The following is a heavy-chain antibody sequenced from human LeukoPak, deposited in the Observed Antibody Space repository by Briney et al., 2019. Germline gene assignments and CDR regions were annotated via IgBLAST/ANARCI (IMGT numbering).Heavy chain of an antibody. J-gene: IGHJ4*02. D-gene: IGHD3-10*01. V-gene: IGHV3-33*01. CDR1: DSPSVTMP. Sequence: PGGSLRLSCSASDSPSVTMPSTGSARLQARGWSGWHLWSDGSNKYYADSVKGRITISRDNSKNTVYLQMNSLRAEDTAVYYCARELFGSGSCPDGWGQGTLVTVSS. CDR3: ARELFGSGSCPDG. CDR2: WSDGSNK.